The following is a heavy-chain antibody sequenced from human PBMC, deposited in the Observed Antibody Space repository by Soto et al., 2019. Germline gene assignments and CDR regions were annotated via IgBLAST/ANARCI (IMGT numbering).Heavy chain of an antibody. Sequence: QITLKESGPTLVKPTQTLTLTCTLSGFSLSTGGVGVGGIRQSPGKALEWLAVIYWDDVKHYSPSLERRLTITMDTSESEVVLTMTNMDPVYTATYFCARKGSGDYALDYWGQGILVSVSS. D-gene: IGHD4-17*01. CDR2: IYWDDVK. CDR1: GFSLSTGGVG. V-gene: IGHV2-5*02. J-gene: IGHJ4*02. CDR3: ARKGSGDYALDY.